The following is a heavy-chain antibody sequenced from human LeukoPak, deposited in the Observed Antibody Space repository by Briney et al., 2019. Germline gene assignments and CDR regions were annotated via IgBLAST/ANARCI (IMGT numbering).Heavy chain of an antibody. Sequence: SETLSLTCAVSGGSISSGGYSWSWIRQPPGKGLEWIGYIYHSGSTYYNPSLKSRVTISVDTSKNQFSLKLSSVTAADTAVYYCARFRHGGNGFDYWGQGTLVTVSS. V-gene: IGHV4-30-2*01. D-gene: IGHD4-23*01. CDR2: IYHSGST. J-gene: IGHJ4*02. CDR3: ARFRHGGNGFDY. CDR1: GGSISSGGYS.